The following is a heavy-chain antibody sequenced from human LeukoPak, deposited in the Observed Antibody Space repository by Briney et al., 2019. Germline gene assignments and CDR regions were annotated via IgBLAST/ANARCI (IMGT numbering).Heavy chain of an antibody. J-gene: IGHJ4*02. V-gene: IGHV3-21*01. CDR3: AKGDRATTINLFFDY. CDR1: GFTFSSYS. Sequence: GGSLRLSCAASGFTFSSYSMNWVRQAPGKGLEWVSSISSSSSYIYYADSVKGRFTTSRDNAKNSLYLQMNSLRAEDTAVYYCAKGDRATTINLFFDYWGQGTLVTVSS. D-gene: IGHD5-12*01. CDR2: ISSSSSYI.